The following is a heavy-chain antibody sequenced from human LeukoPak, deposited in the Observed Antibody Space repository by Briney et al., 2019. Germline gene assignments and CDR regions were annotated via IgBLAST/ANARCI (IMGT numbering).Heavy chain of an antibody. CDR2: INHSGST. CDR1: GGSFSGYY. CDR3: ARSRGDSSGYYYFDY. V-gene: IGHV4-34*01. J-gene: IGHJ4*02. D-gene: IGHD3-22*01. Sequence: SETLSLTCAVYGGSFSGYYWSWIRQPPGKGLEWIGEINHSGSTNYNPSLKSRATISVDTSKNQFSLTLSSVTAADAAVYYCARSRGDSSGYYYFDYWGQGTLVTVSS.